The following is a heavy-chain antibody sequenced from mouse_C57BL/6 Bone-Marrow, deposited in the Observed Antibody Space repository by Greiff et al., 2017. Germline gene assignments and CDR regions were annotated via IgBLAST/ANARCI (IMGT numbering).Heavy chain of an antibody. D-gene: IGHD2-5*01. CDR1: GYTFTSYW. V-gene: IGHV1-61*01. Sequence: QVQLQQSGAELVRPGSSVKLSCKASGYTFTSYWMDWVKQRPGQGLEWIGNIYPSDSETHYNQKFKDKATLTVDKSSSTAYMQLSSLTSEDSAVYYCARSNYVSYYAMDYWGQGTSVTVSS. CDR3: ARSNYVSYYAMDY. CDR2: IYPSDSET. J-gene: IGHJ4*01.